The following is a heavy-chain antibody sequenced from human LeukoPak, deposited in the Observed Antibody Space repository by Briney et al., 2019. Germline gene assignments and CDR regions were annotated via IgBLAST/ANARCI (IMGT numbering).Heavy chain of an antibody. CDR3: AREGGIAAAAFFDY. CDR1: GGSFSGYY. V-gene: IGHV4-34*01. Sequence: SETLSLTCAVYGGSFSGYYWSWIRQPPGKGLEWIGEINHSGSTNYNPSLKSRVTISVDTSKNQFSLKLSSVTAADTAVYYCAREGGIAAAAFFDYWGQGTLVTVSS. J-gene: IGHJ4*02. D-gene: IGHD6-13*01. CDR2: INHSGST.